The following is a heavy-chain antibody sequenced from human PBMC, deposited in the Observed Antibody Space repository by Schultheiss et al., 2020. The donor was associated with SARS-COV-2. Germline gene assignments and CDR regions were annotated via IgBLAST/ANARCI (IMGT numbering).Heavy chain of an antibody. CDR3: ARGSGSGDAFDI. CDR1: GGSISSYY. Sequence: SETLSLTCTVSGGSISSYYWSWIRQPAGKGLEWIGRIYTSGSTYYNPSLKSRVTISVDTSKNQFSLKLSSVTAADTAVYYCARGSGSGDAFDIWGQGTMVTVSS. V-gene: IGHV4-4*07. D-gene: IGHD3-3*01. CDR2: IYTSGST. J-gene: IGHJ3*02.